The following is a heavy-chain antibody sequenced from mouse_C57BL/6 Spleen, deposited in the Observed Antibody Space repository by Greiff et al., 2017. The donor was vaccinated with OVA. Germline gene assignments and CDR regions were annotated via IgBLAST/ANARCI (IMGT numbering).Heavy chain of an antibody. V-gene: IGHV3-6*01. D-gene: IGHD2-4*01. J-gene: IGHJ2*01. CDR3: ARDGDYDYDRFAY. CDR1: GYSITSGYY. Sequence: EVKVEESGPGLVKPSQSLSLTCSVTGYSITSGYYWNWIRQFPGNKLEWMGYISYDGSNNYNPSLKNRISITRDTSKNQFFLKLNSVTTEDTATYYCARDGDYDYDRFAYWGQGTTLTVSS. CDR2: ISYDGSN.